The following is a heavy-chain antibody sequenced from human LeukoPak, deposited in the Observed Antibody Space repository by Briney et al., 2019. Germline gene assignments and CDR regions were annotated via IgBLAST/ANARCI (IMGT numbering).Heavy chain of an antibody. CDR2: ISGSGGST. CDR1: GFTSSSYA. J-gene: IGHJ4*02. V-gene: IGHV3-23*01. Sequence: GGSLRLSCAASGFTSSSYAMSWVRQAPGKGLEWVSAISGSGGSTYYADSVKGRFTISRDNSKNTLYLQMNSLRAEDTAVYYCAKARRIVVVTATAIDYWGQGTLVTVSS. D-gene: IGHD2-21*02. CDR3: AKARRIVVVTATAIDY.